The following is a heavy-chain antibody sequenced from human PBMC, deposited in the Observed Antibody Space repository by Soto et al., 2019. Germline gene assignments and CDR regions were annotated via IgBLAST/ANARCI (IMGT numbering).Heavy chain of an antibody. CDR2: ISAYNGNT. V-gene: IGHV1-18*01. CDR1: GYTFTSYG. J-gene: IGHJ6*02. Sequence: ASVKVSCKASGYTFTSYGISWVLQAPGQGLEWMGWISAYNGNTNYAQKLQGRVTMTTDTSTSTAYMELRSLRSDDTAVYYCAREYDSSGYFYYYYYYGMDVWGQGTTVTVSS. D-gene: IGHD3-22*01. CDR3: AREYDSSGYFYYYYYYGMDV.